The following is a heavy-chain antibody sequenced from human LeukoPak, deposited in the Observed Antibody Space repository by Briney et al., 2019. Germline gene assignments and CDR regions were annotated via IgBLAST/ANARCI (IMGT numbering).Heavy chain of an antibody. J-gene: IGHJ4*02. D-gene: IGHD4-17*01. CDR2: INHSGST. CDR1: GGSFSGYY. Sequence: SETLSLTCAVYGGSFSGYYWSWIRQPPGKGLEWIGEINHSGSTNHNPSLKSRVTISVDTSKNQFSLKLSSVTAADTAVYYCARFDYAKLDYWGQGTLVTVSS. V-gene: IGHV4-34*01. CDR3: ARFDYAKLDY.